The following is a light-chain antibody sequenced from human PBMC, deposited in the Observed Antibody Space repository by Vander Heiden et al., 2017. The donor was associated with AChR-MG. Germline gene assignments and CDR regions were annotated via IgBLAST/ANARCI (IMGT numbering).Light chain of an antibody. Sequence: DIQMTQSPSSLSASVGDRVTITCRASQNIANFLNWYLQKPGKAPKFLIYAATHLQSGVPSRFSGSGSGTDFTLTISRLQPEDFATYYCQQRDNTPFTFGGGTKVEIK. V-gene: IGKV1-39*01. J-gene: IGKJ4*01. CDR1: QNIANF. CDR3: QQRDNTPFT. CDR2: AAT.